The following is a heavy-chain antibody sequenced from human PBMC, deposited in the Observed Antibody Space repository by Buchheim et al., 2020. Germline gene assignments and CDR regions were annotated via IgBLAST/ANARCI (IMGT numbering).Heavy chain of an antibody. CDR2: IKQDGSEK. CDR1: GFTFSSYW. Sequence: EVQLVESGGGLVQPGGSLRLSCAASGFTFSSYWMSWVRQAPGKGLEWVANIKQDGSEKYYVDSVKGRFTISRDNAKNSLYLQMNSLRAEDTAIYYCAKDSHVSRTIFDPRIYWGQGIL. V-gene: IGHV3-7*03. D-gene: IGHD3-3*01. J-gene: IGHJ4*02. CDR3: AKDSHVSRTIFDPRIY.